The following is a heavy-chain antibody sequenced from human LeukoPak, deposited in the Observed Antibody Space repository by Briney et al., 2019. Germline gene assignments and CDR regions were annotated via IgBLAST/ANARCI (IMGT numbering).Heavy chain of an antibody. J-gene: IGHJ4*02. CDR3: ARDRPGITHFDC. CDR1: GYTFISYG. V-gene: IGHV1-18*04. CDR2: ISAYNGNT. Sequence: ASVKVSCKASGYTFISYGISWVRQAPGQGLEWMGWISAYNGNTNYAQKLQGRVTMTTDTSTSTAYMELRSLRSDDTAVYHCARDRPGITHFDCWGQGTLVTVSS. D-gene: IGHD1-14*01.